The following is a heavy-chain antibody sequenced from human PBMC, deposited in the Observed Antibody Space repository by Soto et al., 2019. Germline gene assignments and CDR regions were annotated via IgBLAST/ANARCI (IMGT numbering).Heavy chain of an antibody. V-gene: IGHV4-61*01. CDR1: GGSVSSGSYC. CDR2: IYYSGST. Sequence: PSETLSLTCTVSGGSVSSGSYCWSWIRQPPGKGLEWIGYIYYSGSTNYNPSLKSRVTISVDTSKNQFSLKLSSVTAADTAVYYCARNRYCISTSCYATWFDPWGQGTLVTVSS. J-gene: IGHJ5*02. D-gene: IGHD2-2*01. CDR3: ARNRYCISTSCYATWFDP.